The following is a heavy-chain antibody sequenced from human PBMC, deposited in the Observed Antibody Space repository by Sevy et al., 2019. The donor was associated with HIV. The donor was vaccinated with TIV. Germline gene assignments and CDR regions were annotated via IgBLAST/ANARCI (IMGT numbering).Heavy chain of an antibody. Sequence: GGSLRLSCAASGFTFSSYGMHWVRQAPGKGLEWVAVISYDGSNKYYADSVKGRFTISRDNSKNTLYLQMNSLRTEDTAIYFCAKDSGYTMNWYPGFWGQGTLVTVSS. CDR2: ISYDGSNK. D-gene: IGHD6-13*01. CDR3: AKDSGYTMNWYPGF. CDR1: GFTFSSYG. J-gene: IGHJ4*02. V-gene: IGHV3-30*18.